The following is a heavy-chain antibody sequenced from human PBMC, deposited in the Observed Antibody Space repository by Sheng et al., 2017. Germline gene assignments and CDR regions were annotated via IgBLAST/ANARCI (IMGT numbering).Heavy chain of an antibody. CDR3: ASPEPTIAARPRSFDY. Sequence: QVQLQQWGAGLLKPSETLSLTCAVYGGSFSGYYWSWIRQPPREGAWSGLGKVNHSGSTNYNPSLKSRVTISVDTSKNQFSLKLSSVTAADTTVYYCASPEPTIAARPRSFDYWGQGTLVTVSS. CDR1: GGSFSGYY. J-gene: IGHJ4*02. V-gene: IGHV4-34*01. CDR2: VNHSGST. D-gene: IGHD6-6*01.